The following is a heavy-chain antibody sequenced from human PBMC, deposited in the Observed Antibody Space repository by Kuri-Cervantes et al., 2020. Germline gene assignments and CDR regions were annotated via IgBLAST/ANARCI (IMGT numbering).Heavy chain of an antibody. J-gene: IGHJ4*02. D-gene: IGHD2-15*01. V-gene: IGHV4-30-2*01. CDR2: IYHSGST. CDR1: GGSISSGGYS. Sequence: LRLSCAVSGGSISSGGYSWSWIRQPPGKGLEWIGYIYHSGSTYYNPSLKSRVTISVDRSKNQFSLKLSSVTAADTAVYYCARGPPRGCSGGSCPTVFDYWGQGTLVTVSS. CDR3: ARGPPRGCSGGSCPTVFDY.